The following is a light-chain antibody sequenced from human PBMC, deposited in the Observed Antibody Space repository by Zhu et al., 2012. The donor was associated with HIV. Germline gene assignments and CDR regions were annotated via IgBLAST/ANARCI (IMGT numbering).Light chain of an antibody. CDR1: QSVRTD. Sequence: ETVMTQSPATLSVSPGERATLSYRASQSVRTDLAWYQQKPGQAPRLLIYGASARATGIPARFSGSGSGTEFTLTISSLQSEDFAVYYCQQYNDWPPWTFGQGTKVEIK. CDR2: GAS. V-gene: IGKV3-15*01. CDR3: QQYNDWPPWT. J-gene: IGKJ1*01.